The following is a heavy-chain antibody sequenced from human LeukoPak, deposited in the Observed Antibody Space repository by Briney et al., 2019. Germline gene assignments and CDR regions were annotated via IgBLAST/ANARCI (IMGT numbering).Heavy chain of an antibody. V-gene: IGHV3-11*04. CDR1: GSTFSDYY. J-gene: IGHJ4*02. Sequence: GGSLRLSCAASGSTFSDYYMSWIRQAPGKGLEWVSYIGSSGSNIYYADSVKGRFTISRDNAKNSLYLQMNSLRAEDTAVYYCAREGLYYYDSSGYYAHYWGQGTLVTVSS. D-gene: IGHD3-22*01. CDR2: IGSSGSNI. CDR3: AREGLYYYDSSGYYAHY.